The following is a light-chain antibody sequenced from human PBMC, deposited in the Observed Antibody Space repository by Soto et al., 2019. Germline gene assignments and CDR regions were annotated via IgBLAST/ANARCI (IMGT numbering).Light chain of an antibody. CDR1: QSVSSSY. Sequence: EIVLTQSPGTLSLSPGERAILSCRASQSVSSSYLAWYQQKPGQAPRLLIYGASSRATGIPDRFSGSGSGTDFTLTISRLELEDFAVYYCHQYDSSPLTFGGGTNVEIK. V-gene: IGKV3-20*01. CDR3: HQYDSSPLT. J-gene: IGKJ4*01. CDR2: GAS.